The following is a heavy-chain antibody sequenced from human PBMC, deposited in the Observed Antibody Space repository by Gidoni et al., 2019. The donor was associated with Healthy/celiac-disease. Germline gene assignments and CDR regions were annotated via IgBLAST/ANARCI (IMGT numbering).Heavy chain of an antibody. V-gene: IGHV4-4*02. CDR3: ARGDVLLWFGFDY. J-gene: IGHJ4*02. D-gene: IGHD3-10*01. Sequence: SNWWSWVRQPPGKGLEGIGEIYHSGSTNYNPALKSRVTIAVDKSKNQFSLKLRSVTAADTAVYYCARGDVLLWFGFDYWGQGTLVTVSS. CDR2: IYHSGST. CDR1: SNW.